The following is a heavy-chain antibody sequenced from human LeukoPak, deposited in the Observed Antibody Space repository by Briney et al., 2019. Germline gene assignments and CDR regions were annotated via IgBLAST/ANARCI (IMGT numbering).Heavy chain of an antibody. J-gene: IGHJ4*02. CDR2: VSYSGRT. V-gene: IGHV4-59*08. CDR3: ARHERGAENLDY. Sequence: SHTLSLPCAVSGASNRNYYWRWIRQPPGKALECIGYVSYSGRTNKNPSLKSRVTISAETSKNKCSLKLTSVTAADTAVDYCARHERGAENLDYWGQGTLVTVSS. CDR1: GASNRNYY. D-gene: IGHD1-1*01.